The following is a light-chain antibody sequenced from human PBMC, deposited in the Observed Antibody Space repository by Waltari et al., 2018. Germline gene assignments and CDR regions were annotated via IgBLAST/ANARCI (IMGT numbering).Light chain of an antibody. CDR3: CSYAGSFTLV. CDR1: RSDVGSYNL. V-gene: IGLV2-23*01. Sequence: SALTQPASVSGSPGQSITIPCTGPRSDVGSYNLVSWYQEHPGKAPKLMIYEDSKRPSGVSNRFSGSKSGNTASLTISGLQAEDEADYYCCSYAGSFTLVFGGGTKLTVL. CDR2: EDS. J-gene: IGLJ2*01.